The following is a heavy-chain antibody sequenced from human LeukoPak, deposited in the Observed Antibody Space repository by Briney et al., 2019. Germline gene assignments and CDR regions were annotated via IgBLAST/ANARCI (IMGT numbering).Heavy chain of an antibody. V-gene: IGHV4-34*01. CDR2: INHSGST. Sequence: PSETLSLTCAVYGGSFSGYYWSWIRQPPGKGLEWIGEINHSGSTNYNPSLKSRVTISVDTSKNQFSLKLSSVTAADTAVYYCARGLNETGYGDSKIDPWGQGTLVTVSS. CDR3: ARGLNETGYGDSKIDP. J-gene: IGHJ5*02. CDR1: GGSFSGYY. D-gene: IGHD4-17*01.